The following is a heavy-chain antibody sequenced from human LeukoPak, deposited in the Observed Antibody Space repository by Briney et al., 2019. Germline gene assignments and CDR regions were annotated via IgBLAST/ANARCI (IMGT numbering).Heavy chain of an antibody. V-gene: IGHV1-2*02. CDR1: GYSFTDYY. J-gene: IGHJ4*02. CDR2: ITPNSGDT. Sequence: ASVKVSCKTGYSFTDYYIHWVRQATAQGLEWMGWITPNSGDTNYAQKFQGRVTMTRDTSISTACLELRGLKSDDTAVYYCATPFTPFGYWGQGTLVTVSS. CDR3: ATPFTPFGY.